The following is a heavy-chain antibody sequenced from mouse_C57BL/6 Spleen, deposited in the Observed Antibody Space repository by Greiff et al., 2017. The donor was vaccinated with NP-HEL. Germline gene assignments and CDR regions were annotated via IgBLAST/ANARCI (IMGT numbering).Heavy chain of an antibody. V-gene: IGHV5-4*01. CDR2: ISDGGGDT. D-gene: IGHD2-4*01. CDR3: AREGLRGGAWFAY. CDR1: GFTFSSYA. J-gene: IGHJ3*01. Sequence: EVNVVEPGGGLVKPGGSLKLSCAASGFTFSSYAMSWVRQTPEKRLEWVATISDGGGDTYYPDNVKGRFTISRDNAKTNLYLQMRQWKSEDAAMYYCAREGLRGGAWFAYWGQGTLVTVSA.